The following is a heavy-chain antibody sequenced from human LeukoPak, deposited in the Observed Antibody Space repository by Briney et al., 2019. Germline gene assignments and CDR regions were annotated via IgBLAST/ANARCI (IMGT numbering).Heavy chain of an antibody. CDR1: GGTFSSYA. CDR2: MNPTSGDT. CDR3: ARVVIKAFYYYYMDV. V-gene: IGHV1-8*02. Sequence: ASVKVSCKASGGTFSSYAISWVRQAPGQGLEWMGWMNPTSGDTGYAQKFQGRVTMTRSMSRNTAYMELSRLRSEDTAVYFCARVVIKAFYYYYMDVWGKGTTIIISS. D-gene: IGHD2-21*01. J-gene: IGHJ6*03.